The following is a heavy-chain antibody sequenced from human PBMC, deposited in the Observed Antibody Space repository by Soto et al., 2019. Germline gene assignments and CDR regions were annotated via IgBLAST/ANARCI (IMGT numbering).Heavy chain of an antibody. Sequence: SETLSLTCTVSGGSIGSYHWSWVRQPPGKGLEWIASVYYTGTTNYNPSLGSRVTISIDAPENQISLKLTSVTAADTAFYYCARDTVLTGMFDLWGQGTLVTAPQ. V-gene: IGHV4-59*01. D-gene: IGHD4-17*01. J-gene: IGHJ5*02. CDR3: ARDTVLTGMFDL. CDR1: GGSIGSYH. CDR2: VYYTGTT.